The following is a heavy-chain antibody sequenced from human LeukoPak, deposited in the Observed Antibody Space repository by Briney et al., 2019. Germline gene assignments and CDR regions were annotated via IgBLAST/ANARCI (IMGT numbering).Heavy chain of an antibody. CDR1: GFTFSSYS. CDR3: TRDLPHNWFDP. Sequence: GGSLRLSCAASGFTFSSYSMNWVRQAPGKGLEWVSSISSSSSYIYYADSVKGRFTISRDNAKNTLYLQMNSLRAEDTAVYYCTRDLPHNWFDPWGQGTLVTVSS. V-gene: IGHV3-21*01. J-gene: IGHJ5*02. CDR2: ISSSSSYI.